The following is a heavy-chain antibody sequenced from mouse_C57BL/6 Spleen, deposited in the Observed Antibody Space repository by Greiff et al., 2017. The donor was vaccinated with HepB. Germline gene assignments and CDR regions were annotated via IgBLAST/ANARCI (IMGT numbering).Heavy chain of an antibody. CDR3: TTRYGPPFAY. D-gene: IGHD1-2*01. Sequence: VQLKESGAELVRPGASVKLSCTASGFNIKDDYMHWVKQRPEQGLEWIGWIDPENGDTEYASKFQGKATITADTSSNPAYLQRSSLTSEDTAVYYCTTRYGPPFAYWGQGTLVTVSA. V-gene: IGHV14-4*01. CDR2: IDPENGDT. J-gene: IGHJ3*01. CDR1: GFNIKDDY.